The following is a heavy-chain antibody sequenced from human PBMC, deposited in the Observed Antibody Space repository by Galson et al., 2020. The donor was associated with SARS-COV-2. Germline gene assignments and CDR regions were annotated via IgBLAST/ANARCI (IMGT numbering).Heavy chain of an antibody. CDR2: IYQSGST. D-gene: IGHD7-27*01. CDR3: ARAVPQPHRNWAANWFDP. Sequence: SETLSLTCAVSGDSISSGGYSWSWIRQPPGKGLEWIGYIYQSGSTYYNPSLKSRVTMSADRSKNQFSLNLSSVTAADTTVYYCARAVPQPHRNWAANWFDPWGQGTLVTVSS. CDR1: GDSISSGGYS. J-gene: IGHJ5*02. V-gene: IGHV4-30-2*01.